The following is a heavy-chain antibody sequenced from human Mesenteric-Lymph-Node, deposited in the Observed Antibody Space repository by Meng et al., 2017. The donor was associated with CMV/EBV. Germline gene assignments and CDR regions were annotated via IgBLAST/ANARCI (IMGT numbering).Heavy chain of an antibody. CDR1: GGPSSRVGSS. D-gene: IGHD6-19*01. J-gene: IGHJ4*02. Sequence: TVSGGPSSRVGSSWSWIRQRPGRGLEWIGYINDSGSTASSTSLKSRVTISVDTSKNQFSLKLTSVTAADTAFYYCARDSVAGSGLDYWGQGTLVTVSS. V-gene: IGHV4-31*02. CDR3: ARDSVAGSGLDY. CDR2: INDSGST.